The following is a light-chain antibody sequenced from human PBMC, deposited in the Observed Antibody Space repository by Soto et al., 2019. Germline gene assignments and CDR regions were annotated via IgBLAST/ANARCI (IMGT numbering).Light chain of an antibody. J-gene: IGLJ2*01. Sequence: QSALTQPASVSGSPGQSITISCTGTSSDVAAYNYVCWYQQHPGKAPKLIISEVSDRPSGISPRFTGSKSGNVASLTISGLQTEDEADYFCSFYTTPSTLVFGGGTKVTVL. CDR1: SSDVAAYNY. V-gene: IGLV2-14*03. CDR2: EVS. CDR3: SFYTTPSTLV.